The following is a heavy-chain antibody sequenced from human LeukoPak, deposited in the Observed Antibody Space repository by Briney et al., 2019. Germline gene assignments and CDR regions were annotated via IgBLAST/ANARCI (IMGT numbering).Heavy chain of an antibody. Sequence: PSETLSLTCAVYGGSFSGYSWTWIRQPPGKGLEWIGEIDRSGSTNYNPALKSRLTISVDTSKNQFSLKLRSVTAADTAVYYCARGSATGLAYWGQGTLVTVSS. CDR2: IDRSGST. D-gene: IGHD1-1*01. J-gene: IGHJ4*02. CDR3: ARGSATGLAY. CDR1: GGSFSGYS. V-gene: IGHV4-34*01.